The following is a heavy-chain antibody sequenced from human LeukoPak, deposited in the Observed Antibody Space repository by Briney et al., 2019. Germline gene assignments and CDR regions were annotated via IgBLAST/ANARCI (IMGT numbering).Heavy chain of an antibody. CDR1: GYSISSGYY. J-gene: IGHJ4*02. Sequence: SETLSLTCTVSGYSISSGYYWGWIRQPPGKGLEWIGEINHSGSTNYNPSLKSRVTISVDTSKNQFSLKLSSVTAADTAVYYCARSAVAGIFFDYWGQGTLVTVSS. CDR3: ARSAVAGIFFDY. CDR2: INHSGST. D-gene: IGHD6-19*01. V-gene: IGHV4-38-2*02.